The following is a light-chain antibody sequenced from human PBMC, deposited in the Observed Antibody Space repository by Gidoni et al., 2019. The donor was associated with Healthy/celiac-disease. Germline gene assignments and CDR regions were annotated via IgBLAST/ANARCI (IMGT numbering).Light chain of an antibody. CDR3: QQYGSSPPIT. V-gene: IGKV3-20*01. J-gene: IGKJ5*01. CDR1: QGVSSSY. Sequence: EIVLTQSPGTLSLSPGERATPSCRASQGVSSSYLAWYQQKPGQAPRLLIYGASSRATGIPDRFSGSGSGTDFTLTISRLEPEDFAVYYCQQYGSSPPITFGPGTRLEIK. CDR2: GAS.